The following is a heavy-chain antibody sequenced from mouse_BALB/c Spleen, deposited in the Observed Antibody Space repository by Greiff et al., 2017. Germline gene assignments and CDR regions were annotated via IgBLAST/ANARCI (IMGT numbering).Heavy chain of an antibody. J-gene: IGHJ4*01. CDR2: IWAGGST. V-gene: IGHV2-9*02. D-gene: IGHD1-2*01. CDR1: GFSLTSYG. Sequence: VKLMESGPGLVAPSQSLSITCTVSGFSLTSYGVHWVRQPPGKGLEWLGVIWAGGSTNYNSALMSRLSISKDNSKSQVFLKMNSLQTDDTAMYCCARDGYGYDAMDYWGQGTSVTVSS. CDR3: ARDGYGYDAMDY.